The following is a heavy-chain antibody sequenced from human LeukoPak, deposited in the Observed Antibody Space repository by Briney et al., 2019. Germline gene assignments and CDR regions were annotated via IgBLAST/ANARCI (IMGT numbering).Heavy chain of an antibody. V-gene: IGHV3-23*01. CDR1: GFTFSSHD. CDR3: AREGQYCSTGCQFDY. CDR2: ICGRDSEQ. D-gene: IGHD2-2*01. Sequence: PGGSLRLSCGVSGFTFSSHDAIWVGHAPGKRVEGVSDICGRDSEQHYAASVKGRFTISRDNSKNTVYLHMSSLRVEDTAKYYCAREGQYCSTGCQFDYWGQGILVTVS. J-gene: IGHJ4*02.